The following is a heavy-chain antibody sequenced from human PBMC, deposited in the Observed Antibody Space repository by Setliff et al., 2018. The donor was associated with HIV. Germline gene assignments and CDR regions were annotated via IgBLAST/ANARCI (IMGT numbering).Heavy chain of an antibody. CDR3: ARALPRLYDAFDI. Sequence: ASVKVSCKASGHTFTSYDINWVRQATGQGLEWMGWMNPNSGNTGYAQKFQGRVTMTRNTSISTAYMELSSLRSEDTAVYYCARALPRLYDAFDIWGQGTMVTVSS. CDR2: MNPNSGNT. V-gene: IGHV1-8*01. J-gene: IGHJ3*02. CDR1: GHTFTSYD.